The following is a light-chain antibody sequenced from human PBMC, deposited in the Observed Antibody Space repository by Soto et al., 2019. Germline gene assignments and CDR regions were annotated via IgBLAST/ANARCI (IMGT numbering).Light chain of an antibody. CDR1: QGVSSY. Sequence: EIVLTQSPATLSLSPGERATLSCRASQGVSSYLAWYQQKPGQAPRLLIYGTSSRATGIPTRFSGSGSGTDFTLSITRLEPEDFAVYYCQQYETSLGSTFGQGTKVDIK. V-gene: IGKV3-20*01. J-gene: IGKJ1*01. CDR3: QQYETSLGST. CDR2: GTS.